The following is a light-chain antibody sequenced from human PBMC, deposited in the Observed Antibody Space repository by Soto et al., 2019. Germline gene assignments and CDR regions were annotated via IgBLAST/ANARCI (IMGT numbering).Light chain of an antibody. CDR3: QQRSNWFT. Sequence: EIVLTQSPPTLSFSPRERAPLSCRASQSVSSYLAWYQQKPGQAPRLLIYDASNRATGIPARFSGSGSGTDFTLTISSLEPEDFAVYYCQQRSNWFTFGQGTKVDIK. CDR2: DAS. CDR1: QSVSSY. V-gene: IGKV3-11*01. J-gene: IGKJ1*01.